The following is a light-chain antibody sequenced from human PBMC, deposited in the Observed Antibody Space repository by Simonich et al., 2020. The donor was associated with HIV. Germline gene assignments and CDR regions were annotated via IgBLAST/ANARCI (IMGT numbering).Light chain of an antibody. CDR3: QQFYSAPLT. J-gene: IGKJ4*01. V-gene: IGKV4-1*01. Sequence: DIVMTQSPDSLAVSLGERATINCKSSQSVLYSSNNKNYLAWYQQKPGQPPKRLFYWASTRESGVPDRISGSGSGTDFTLTISSLQAEDVAVYYCQQFYSAPLTFGGGTKVEIK. CDR2: WAS. CDR1: QSVLYSSNNKNY.